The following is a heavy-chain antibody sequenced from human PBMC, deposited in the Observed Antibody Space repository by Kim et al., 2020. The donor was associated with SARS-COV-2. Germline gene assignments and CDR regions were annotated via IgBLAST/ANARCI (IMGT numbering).Heavy chain of an antibody. D-gene: IGHD1-26*01. Sequence: SETLSLTCTVSGGSISSSSYYWGWIRQPPGKGLEWIGSIYYSGSTYYSPSLKSRVTISVDTSKNQFSLKLSSVTAADTAVYYCARQVVGASEYYWGQGTLVTVSS. CDR3: ARQVVGASEYY. CDR1: GGSISSSSYY. V-gene: IGHV4-39*01. CDR2: IYYSGST. J-gene: IGHJ4*02.